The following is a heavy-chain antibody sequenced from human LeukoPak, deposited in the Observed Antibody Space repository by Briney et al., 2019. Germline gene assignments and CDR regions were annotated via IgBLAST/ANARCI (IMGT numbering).Heavy chain of an antibody. CDR1: GFTFSSHA. CDR3: AGDFWDDFEYFDL. D-gene: IGHD3-3*01. Sequence: PGGSLRLSCAASGFTFSSHAMSWVRQAPGKGLEWVSAINGSGSSTYFADSVKGRVSISRDNSKNTLYLQMNSLRVEDTALYYCAGDFWDDFEYFDLWGRGTLVTVSS. CDR2: INGSGSST. V-gene: IGHV3-23*01. J-gene: IGHJ2*01.